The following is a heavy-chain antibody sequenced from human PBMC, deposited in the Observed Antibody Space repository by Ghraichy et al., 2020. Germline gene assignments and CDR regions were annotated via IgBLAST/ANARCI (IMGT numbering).Heavy chain of an antibody. Sequence: ASVKVSCKVSGYTLTELSMHWVRQAPGKGLEWMGGFDPEDGETIYAQKFQGRVTMTEDTSTDTAYMELSSLRSEDTAVYYCATDNGSSGWYRGYYFDYWGQGTLVTVSS. J-gene: IGHJ4*02. D-gene: IGHD6-19*01. V-gene: IGHV1-24*01. CDR3: ATDNGSSGWYRGYYFDY. CDR2: FDPEDGET. CDR1: GYTLTELS.